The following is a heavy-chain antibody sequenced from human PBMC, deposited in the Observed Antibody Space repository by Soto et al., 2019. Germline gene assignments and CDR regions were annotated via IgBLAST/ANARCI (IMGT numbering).Heavy chain of an antibody. V-gene: IGHV4-30-4*01. D-gene: IGHD3-22*01. Sequence: SETLSLTCTVSGGSISSGDYYWSWIRQPPGKGLEWIGYIYYSGSTYYNPSLKSRVTISVDTSKNQFSLKLSSVTAADTAVYYCARVRRKYYYDSSGYYWAGYFDYWGRGTLVTVSS. J-gene: IGHJ4*02. CDR1: GGSISSGDYY. CDR3: ARVRRKYYYDSSGYYWAGYFDY. CDR2: IYYSGST.